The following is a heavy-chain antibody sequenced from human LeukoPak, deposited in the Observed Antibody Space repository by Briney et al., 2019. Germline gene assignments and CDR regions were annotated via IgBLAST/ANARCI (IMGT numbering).Heavy chain of an antibody. V-gene: IGHV1-24*01. Sequence: ASVKVSCKVSGYTLTELSMHWVRQAPGKGLEWMGGFDPEDGETIYAQKFQGRVTMTEDTSTGTAYMELSSLRSEDTAVYYCATHRRTIFGVVAGFDPWGQGTLVTVSS. J-gene: IGHJ5*02. CDR2: FDPEDGET. CDR3: ATHRRTIFGVVAGFDP. CDR1: GYTLTELS. D-gene: IGHD3-3*01.